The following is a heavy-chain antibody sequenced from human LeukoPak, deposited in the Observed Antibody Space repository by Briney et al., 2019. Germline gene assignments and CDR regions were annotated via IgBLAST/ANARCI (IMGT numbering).Heavy chain of an antibody. D-gene: IGHD5-24*01. Sequence: PSETLSLTCAVYGGSCGDYYCSWLRQPPGKGLEWIGEIHPSGIFYYNSSLLSRVTISIDTSKSQFSLRLTSVTAADTAFYYCARGRDRSKAGDHWGQGSLVTVSS. V-gene: IGHV4-34*01. CDR1: GGSCGDYY. CDR3: ARGRDRSKAGDH. CDR2: IHPSGIF. J-gene: IGHJ4*02.